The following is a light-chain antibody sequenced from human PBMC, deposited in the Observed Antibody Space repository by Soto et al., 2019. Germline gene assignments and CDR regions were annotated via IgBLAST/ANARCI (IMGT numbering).Light chain of an antibody. J-gene: IGKJ5*01. CDR3: QQYGRPPRAT. Sequence: DTVLTHSPWTLPLSPCESASLSSSAIQSVNSRYIAWYQVKPGQAPRLLIYEASSRATGIPDRFSGGGSGTDFTLSISKVEPEDFAVYYCQQYGRPPRATFGQGTRLEIK. V-gene: IGKV3-20*01. CDR1: QSVNSRY. CDR2: EAS.